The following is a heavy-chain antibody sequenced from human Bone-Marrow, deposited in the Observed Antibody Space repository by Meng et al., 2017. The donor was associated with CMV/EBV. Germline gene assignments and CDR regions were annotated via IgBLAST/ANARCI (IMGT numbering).Heavy chain of an antibody. CDR1: GYTFTGYY. D-gene: IGHD1-26*01. V-gene: IGHV1-2*02. J-gene: IGHJ3*02. CDR3: ARGGGELVEAFDI. CDR2: INPNSGGT. Sequence: ASEKVSCKASGYTFTGYYMHWVRQAPGQGLEWMGWINPNSGGTNYAQKFQGRVTMTRDTSISTAYMELSRLSPADTAVYYCARGGGELVEAFDIWGQGTMVTVSS.